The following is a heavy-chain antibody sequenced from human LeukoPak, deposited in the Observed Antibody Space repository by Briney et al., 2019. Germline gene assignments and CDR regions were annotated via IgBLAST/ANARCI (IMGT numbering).Heavy chain of an antibody. CDR2: IRYDGSNK. V-gene: IGHV3-30*02. J-gene: IGHJ6*03. CDR3: AKGGGYEAQYYYYYLDV. CDR1: GFTFSSYG. Sequence: GGSLRLSCAASGFTFSSYGMYWVRQAPGKGLEWVAFIRYDGSNKYYADSVKGRFTVSRDNSKNTLYLQMKSLRAEDTAVYYCAKGGGYEAQYYYYYLDVWGKGTTVTVSS. D-gene: IGHD5-12*01.